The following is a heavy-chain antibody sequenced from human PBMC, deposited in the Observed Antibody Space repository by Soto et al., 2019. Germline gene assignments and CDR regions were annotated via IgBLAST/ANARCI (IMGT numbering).Heavy chain of an antibody. V-gene: IGHV3-33*01. J-gene: IGHJ4*02. CDR1: GFTFSSYG. D-gene: IGHD5-12*01. CDR2: IWYDGSNK. Sequence: GGSLRLSCAASGFTFSSYGMHWVRQAPGKGLEWVAVIWYDGSNKYYADSVKGRFTISRDNSKNTLYLQMNSLRAEDTAVYYCARGRKMDGYNLGIDYWGQGTLVTVSS. CDR3: ARGRKMDGYNLGIDY.